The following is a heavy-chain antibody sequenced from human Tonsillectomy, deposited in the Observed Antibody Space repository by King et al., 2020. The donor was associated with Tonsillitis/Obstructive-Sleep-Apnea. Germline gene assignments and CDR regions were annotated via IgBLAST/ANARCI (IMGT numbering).Heavy chain of an antibody. D-gene: IGHD6-13*01. CDR1: GFSFSSFP. J-gene: IGHJ5*02. Sequence: VQLVESGGGVVQPGRSLRLSCSASGFSFSSFPVHWVRQSPGKGLEWVAVLSYDGSNKYYADSVKGRFTISRDISNNTVYLQMNRLRPEDTAVYYCAGDGEGSSWYIGYNWFDPWGQGTLVTVSS. V-gene: IGHV3-30*04. CDR2: LSYDGSNK. CDR3: AGDGEGSSWYIGYNWFDP.